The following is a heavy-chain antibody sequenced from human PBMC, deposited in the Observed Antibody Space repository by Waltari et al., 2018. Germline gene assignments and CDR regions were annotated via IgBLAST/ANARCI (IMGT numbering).Heavy chain of an antibody. D-gene: IGHD6-6*01. J-gene: IGHJ4*02. V-gene: IGHV3-23*01. CDR1: GFTFSSYA. Sequence: EVQLLESGGGLVQPGGSLRLSCAASGFTFSSYAMRWVRPAPGKGLGLVSAISGSGGSTYYADSVKGRFTISRDNSKNTLYLQMNSLRAEDTAVYYCAKVRGSSSPRSYFDYWGQGTLVTVSS. CDR2: ISGSGGST. CDR3: AKVRGSSSPRSYFDY.